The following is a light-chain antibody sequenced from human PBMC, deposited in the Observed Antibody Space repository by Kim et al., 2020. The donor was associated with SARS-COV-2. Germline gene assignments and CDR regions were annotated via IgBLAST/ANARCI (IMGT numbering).Light chain of an antibody. CDR3: QQGSNWLIT. V-gene: IGKV3-11*01. CDR2: DAS. J-gene: IGKJ5*01. CDR1: QSVSSY. Sequence: LSPGERATLSCRASQSVSSYVAWYQQKPGQAPRLLIYDASNRATGIPARFSGSGSGTDFTLTISSLEPEDFAVYYCQQGSNWLITFGQGTRLESK.